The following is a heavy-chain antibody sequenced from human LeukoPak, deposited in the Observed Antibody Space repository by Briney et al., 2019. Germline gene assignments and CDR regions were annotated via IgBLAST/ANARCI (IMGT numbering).Heavy chain of an antibody. Sequence: ASVKVSCKASGYTFTGYYMHWVRQAPGQGLEWMGWINPNSGGTNYAQKFQGRVTMTTDTSTSTAYMELRSLRSDDTAVYYCARDSQRYCSSTSCYTGDYWGQGTLVTVSS. CDR3: ARDSQRYCSSTSCYTGDY. CDR1: GYTFTGYY. D-gene: IGHD2-2*02. V-gene: IGHV1-2*02. CDR2: INPNSGGT. J-gene: IGHJ4*02.